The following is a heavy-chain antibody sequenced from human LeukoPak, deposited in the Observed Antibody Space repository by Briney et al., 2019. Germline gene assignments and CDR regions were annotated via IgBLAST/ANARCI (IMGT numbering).Heavy chain of an antibody. Sequence: GGSLRLSCAASGFTLSSYAMSWVRQAPGKGLEWVANIKQDGSEKYYVDSVKGRFTISRDNAKNSLYLQMNSLRAEDTAVYYCARVEGWDRRLGRYMDVWGKGTTVTVSS. CDR1: GFTLSSYA. D-gene: IGHD1-14*01. V-gene: IGHV3-7*01. CDR3: ARVEGWDRRLGRYMDV. J-gene: IGHJ6*03. CDR2: IKQDGSEK.